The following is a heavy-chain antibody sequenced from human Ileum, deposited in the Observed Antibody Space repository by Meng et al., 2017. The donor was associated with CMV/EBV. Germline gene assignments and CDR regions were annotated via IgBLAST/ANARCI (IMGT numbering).Heavy chain of an antibody. Sequence: SESLSLTCSVYGRSLSSYFWTWVRQPPGKGLEWIGSISHSGSTFYNPSLKSRVSISINKSKNQFSLRLTSVTAADTAVYFCARFLTDNFDYWGPGMLVTVSS. V-gene: IGHV4-34*01. J-gene: IGHJ4*02. CDR1: GRSLSSYF. CDR2: ISHSGST. CDR3: ARFLTDNFDY. D-gene: IGHD2/OR15-2a*01.